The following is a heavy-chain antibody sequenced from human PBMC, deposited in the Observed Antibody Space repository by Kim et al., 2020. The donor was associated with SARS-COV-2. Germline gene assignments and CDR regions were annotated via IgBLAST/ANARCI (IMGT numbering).Heavy chain of an antibody. CDR1: GGSFSGYY. Sequence: SETLSLTCAVYGGSFSGYYWSWIRQPPGKGLEWIGEINHSGSTNYNPSLKSRVTISVDTSKNQFSLKLSSVTAADTAVYYCARGHLFYYYGMDVWGPGTT. CDR3: ARGHLFYYYGMDV. J-gene: IGHJ6*02. V-gene: IGHV4-34*01. CDR2: INHSGST.